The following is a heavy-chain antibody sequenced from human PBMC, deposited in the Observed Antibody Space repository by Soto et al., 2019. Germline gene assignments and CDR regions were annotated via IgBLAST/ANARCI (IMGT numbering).Heavy chain of an antibody. CDR3: ARVPSVYCSSTSCSPFDP. CDR2: ISYDGSNK. J-gene: IGHJ5*02. D-gene: IGHD2-2*01. CDR1: GFTFSNYA. V-gene: IGHV3-30-3*01. Sequence: GGSLRLSCAASGFTFSNYAMHWVRQAPGKGLEWVAVISYDGSNKYYADSVKGRFTISRGNSKNTLYLQMNSLRAEDTAVYYCARVPSVYCSSTSCSPFDPWGQGTLVTVSS.